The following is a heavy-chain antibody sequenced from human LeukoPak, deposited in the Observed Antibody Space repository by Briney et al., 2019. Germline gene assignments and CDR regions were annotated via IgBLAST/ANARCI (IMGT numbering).Heavy chain of an antibody. D-gene: IGHD3-22*01. CDR1: GFTFNSYW. CDR2: IYSGGYT. Sequence: GGSLRLSCTDSGFTFNSYWMHWVRQAPGKGLEWVSVIYSGGYTYYADSVKGRFTISRDNSKNTLYLQMNSLRAEDTAVYYCAKAVTYYYDSNGYYPDYWGQGTLVTVSS. V-gene: IGHV3-53*01. J-gene: IGHJ4*02. CDR3: AKAVTYYYDSNGYYPDY.